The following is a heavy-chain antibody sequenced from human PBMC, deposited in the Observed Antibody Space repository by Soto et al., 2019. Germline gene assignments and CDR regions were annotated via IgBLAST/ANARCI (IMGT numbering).Heavy chain of an antibody. D-gene: IGHD5-12*01. J-gene: IGHJ4*02. CDR2: ISAYNGNT. V-gene: IGHV1-18*01. CDR1: GYTFTSYC. CDR3: ARDQSSTGGYSGYDFGAPFFDY. Sequence: ASVKVSCKASGYTFTSYCISWVLQAPGQGLEWMGWISAYNGNTNYAQKLQGRVTMTTDTSTSTAYMELRSLRSDDTAVYYCARDQSSTGGYSGYDFGAPFFDYWGQGTLVTVSS.